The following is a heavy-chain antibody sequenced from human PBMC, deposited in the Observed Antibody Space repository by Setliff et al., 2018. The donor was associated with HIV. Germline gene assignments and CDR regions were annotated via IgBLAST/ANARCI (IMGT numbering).Heavy chain of an antibody. Sequence: SETLSLTCTVSGGSINSGSYYWSWFRQPAGKGLEWIGHIYSTGSTNYNPPLKNRVTISVDTSKNQLSLNLSSVTATDTALYYCARDDIVATRYYYYYYTDVWGKGIPVTVSS. D-gene: IGHD5-12*01. J-gene: IGHJ6*03. CDR2: IYSTGST. CDR3: ARDDIVATRYYYYYYTDV. CDR1: GGSINSGSYY. V-gene: IGHV4-61*09.